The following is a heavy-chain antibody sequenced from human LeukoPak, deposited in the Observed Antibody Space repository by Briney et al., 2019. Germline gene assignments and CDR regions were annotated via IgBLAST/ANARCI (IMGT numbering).Heavy chain of an antibody. CDR2: IYYSGST. CDR1: GGSISSSSYY. V-gene: IGHV4-39*01. Sequence: SETLSLTCTVSGGSISSSSYYWGWIRQPPGKGLEWIGSIYYSGSTYYNPSLKSRVTISVDTSKNQFSLKLSSVTAADTAVYYCARRAYYYDSSGLNLGAYFDYWGQGTLVTVSS. D-gene: IGHD3-22*01. CDR3: ARRAYYYDSSGLNLGAYFDY. J-gene: IGHJ4*02.